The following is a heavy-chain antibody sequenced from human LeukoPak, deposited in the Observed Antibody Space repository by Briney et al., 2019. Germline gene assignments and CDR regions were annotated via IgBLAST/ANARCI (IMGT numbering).Heavy chain of an antibody. CDR2: IYYSGST. CDR3: VREVQRLGELSSYNWFDP. Sequence: SETLSLTCTVSGGSISSYYWSWIRQPPGKGLEWIGYIYYSGSTNYNPSLKSRVTISVDTSKNQFSLKLSSVTAADTAVYYCVREVQRLGELSSYNWFDPWGQGTLVTVSS. D-gene: IGHD3-16*02. V-gene: IGHV4-59*01. J-gene: IGHJ5*02. CDR1: GGSISSYY.